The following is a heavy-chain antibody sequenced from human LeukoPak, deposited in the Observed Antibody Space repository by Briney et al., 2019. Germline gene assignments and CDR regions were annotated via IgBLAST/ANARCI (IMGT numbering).Heavy chain of an antibody. D-gene: IGHD3-16*01. CDR2: INYSGIT. CDR3: ARHDRGGLDAFDI. V-gene: IGHV4-39*01. CDR1: GGSITRSTDY. Sequence: SETLSLTCTVSGGSITRSTDYWGWIRQPPGKGLEWIGSINYSGITYYNPSLKSRVTKSVDTSKNQFSLNLNSVTAADTAVYHCARHDRGGLDAFDIWGQGTMVTVFS. J-gene: IGHJ3*02.